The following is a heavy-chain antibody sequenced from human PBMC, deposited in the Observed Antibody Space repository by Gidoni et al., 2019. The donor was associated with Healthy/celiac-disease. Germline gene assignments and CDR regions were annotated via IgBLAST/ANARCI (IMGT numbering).Heavy chain of an antibody. J-gene: IGHJ4*02. D-gene: IGHD3-22*01. CDR1: GFPFSSYA. CDR2: ISGSGGST. V-gene: IGHV3-23*01. Sequence: EVQLLESGGGWVQPGGSLRLSCAASGFPFSSYAMSWVRQAPGKGLEWVSAISGSGGSTYYADSVKGRFTISRDNSKNTLYLQMNSLRAEDTAVYYCAKITGDYYDSSGQWDYWGQGTLVTVSS. CDR3: AKITGDYYDSSGQWDY.